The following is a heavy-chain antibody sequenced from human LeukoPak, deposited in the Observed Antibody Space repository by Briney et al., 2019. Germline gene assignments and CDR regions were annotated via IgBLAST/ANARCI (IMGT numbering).Heavy chain of an antibody. CDR3: ARGPQYLNYYYGMDV. Sequence: GSLRLSCAVSGFTFSSYGMHWVGQAPGKGLEWVAVIWYDGSNKYYAYYLKGRFPISRDNSKNTLYLQMNSLRAEDTAVYYCARGPQYLNYYYGMDVWGHERTDAVSS. CDR2: IWYDGSNK. J-gene: IGHJ6*02. CDR1: GFTFSSYG. V-gene: IGHV3-33*01. D-gene: IGHD4-11*01.